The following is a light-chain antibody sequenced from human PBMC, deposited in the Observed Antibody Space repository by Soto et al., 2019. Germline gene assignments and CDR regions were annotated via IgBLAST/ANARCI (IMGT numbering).Light chain of an antibody. Sequence: DIQMTQSPSTLSASVGDRVTITCRASQSISSWLAWYQQKPGKAPNLLIYDASSLRSGVPLRFSGSGSGTEFTLTITSRQPDDFATYYCQQYNSYSTWTFGQGTKVEIK. CDR1: QSISSW. V-gene: IGKV1-5*01. CDR2: DAS. CDR3: QQYNSYSTWT. J-gene: IGKJ1*01.